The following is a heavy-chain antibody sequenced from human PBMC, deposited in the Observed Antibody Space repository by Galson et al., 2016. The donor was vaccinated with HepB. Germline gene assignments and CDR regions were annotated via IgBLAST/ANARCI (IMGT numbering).Heavy chain of an antibody. Sequence: SLRLSCATSGFTFTRYSMYWVRQAPGKGLEWISPISSSSTYIYYADSVKGRFTVSRDNAETSLYLQMNNLRVEDTGVYYCARYSAYWGQGTLVTVSS. J-gene: IGHJ4*02. CDR3: ARYSAY. D-gene: IGHD2-21*01. CDR1: GFTFTRYS. CDR2: ISSSSTYI. V-gene: IGHV3-21*03.